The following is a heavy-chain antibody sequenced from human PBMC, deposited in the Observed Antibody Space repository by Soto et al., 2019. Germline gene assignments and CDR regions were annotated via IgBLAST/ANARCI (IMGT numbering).Heavy chain of an antibody. J-gene: IGHJ3*02. D-gene: IGHD2-8*01. V-gene: IGHV3-23*01. Sequence: EVQLLESGGALVQPGGSLRLSCAASGFTFSNFAMSWVRQAPGRGPEWISGISSSGGSTYYADSVKGRFTISRDHYTSTLSLQMNSLAAGDTAVYYCAKDPNGAYVGGFEMWGQGKMGIVSS. CDR3: AKDPNGAYVGGFEM. CDR1: GFTFSNFA. CDR2: ISSSGGST.